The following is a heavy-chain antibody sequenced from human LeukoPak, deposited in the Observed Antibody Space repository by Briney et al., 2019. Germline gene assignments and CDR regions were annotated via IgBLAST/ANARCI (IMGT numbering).Heavy chain of an antibody. J-gene: IGHJ4*02. V-gene: IGHV3-23*01. Sequence: PGGSLRLSCAASGFTFSSYAMNWVRQAPGKGLEWVSGTGSTGVSTFYADSVKGRFTISRDNSKNTLYLQMNSLRAEDTAVYYCAKVGDGLMDWGQGTLVTVSS. CDR2: TGSTGVST. CDR1: GFTFSSYA. CDR3: AKVGDGLMD. D-gene: IGHD3-10*01.